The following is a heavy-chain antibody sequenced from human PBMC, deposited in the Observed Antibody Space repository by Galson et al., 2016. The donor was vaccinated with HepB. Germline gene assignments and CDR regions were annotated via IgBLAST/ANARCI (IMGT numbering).Heavy chain of an antibody. V-gene: IGHV3-43*01. Sequence: SLKLSCKASGYLFDNYNIHWVRQAPGKGLEWVSLINWDGGRTHYADSVKGRFTISRDNNKNSVYLQMNSLRTEDTALYYCAKDSEDCSTPTRSPRNGMDVWGQGTTITVSS. CDR1: GYLFDNYN. J-gene: IGHJ6*02. D-gene: IGHD2/OR15-2a*01. CDR3: AKDSEDCSTPTRSPRNGMDV. CDR2: INWDGGRT.